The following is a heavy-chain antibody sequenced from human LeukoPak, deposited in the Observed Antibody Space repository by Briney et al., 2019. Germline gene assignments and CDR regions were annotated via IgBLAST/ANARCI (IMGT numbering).Heavy chain of an antibody. CDR2: ISGSGGST. Sequence: PGGSLRLSCAASGFTFSSYAMSWVRKAPGKGLEWVSAISGSGGSTYYADSVKGRFTISRDNSKNTLYLQMNSLRAEDTAVYYCAKGSRSGSYYFDYWGQGTLVTVSS. CDR1: GFTFSSYA. D-gene: IGHD1-26*01. V-gene: IGHV3-23*01. J-gene: IGHJ4*02. CDR3: AKGSRSGSYYFDY.